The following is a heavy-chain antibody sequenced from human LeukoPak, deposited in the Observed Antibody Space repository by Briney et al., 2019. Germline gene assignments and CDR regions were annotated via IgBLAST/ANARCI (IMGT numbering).Heavy chain of an antibody. CDR3: ARAGSSGSFDS. CDR2: TSYDGYNK. V-gene: IGHV3-30*04. J-gene: IGHJ4*01. Sequence: GGSLRLSCAASGFTFSNYAMHWVRQAPGKGLEWVALTSYDGYNKYYGDSVKGRFTISRDNAKNTLYLQMNSLRTDDTAVYLCARAGSSGSFDSWGHGALVTVSS. D-gene: IGHD6-19*01. CDR1: GFTFSNYA.